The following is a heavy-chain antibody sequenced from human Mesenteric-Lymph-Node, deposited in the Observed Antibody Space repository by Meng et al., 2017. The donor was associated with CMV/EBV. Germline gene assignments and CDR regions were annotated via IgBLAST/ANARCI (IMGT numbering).Heavy chain of an antibody. D-gene: IGHD2-21*02. J-gene: IGHJ5*02. CDR3: ASVNCGGDCYSGGWFDP. V-gene: IGHV4-31*01. Sequence: SISRGGYYWTWISQHPGKGLEWIGYIYYSGDTYYNPSLKSQVTISIDTSKNQFSLKLTSVTAADTAVYYCASVNCGGDCYSGGWFDPWGQGILVTVSS. CDR2: IYYSGDT. CDR1: SISRGGYY.